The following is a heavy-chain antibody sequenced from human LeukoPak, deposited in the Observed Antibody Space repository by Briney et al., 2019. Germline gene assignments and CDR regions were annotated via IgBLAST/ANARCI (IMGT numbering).Heavy chain of an antibody. CDR3: ARVTGSSGWYSMDV. CDR2: ISGSSSLI. CDR1: GFIFSSYS. D-gene: IGHD6-19*01. V-gene: IGHV3-21*01. J-gene: IGHJ6*02. Sequence: ESGGGLVKPGGSLRLSCAASGFIFSSYSMNWVRRAPGKGLEWVSSISGSSSLIYYADSVRGRFTISRDNAQNSLFLQMDSLRAEDTAVYYCARVTGSSGWYSMDVWGQGTTVTVSS.